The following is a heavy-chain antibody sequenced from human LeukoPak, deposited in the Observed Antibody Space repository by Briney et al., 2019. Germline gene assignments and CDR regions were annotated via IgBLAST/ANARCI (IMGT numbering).Heavy chain of an antibody. CDR2: ISSSSNYI. V-gene: IGHV3-21*01. CDR3: ARGNTRFDY. CDR1: GFTFSSYS. D-gene: IGHD2-15*01. Sequence: PGGSLRLSCAASGFTFSSYSMNWVRQAPGKGLEWVSSISSSSNYIYYADSVKGRFTISRDSAKNSVSLQMNNLRAEDTAVYYCARGNTRFDYWGQGTLVTVSS. J-gene: IGHJ4*02.